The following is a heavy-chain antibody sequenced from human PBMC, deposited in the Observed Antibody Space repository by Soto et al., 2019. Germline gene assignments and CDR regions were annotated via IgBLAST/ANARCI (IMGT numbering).Heavy chain of an antibody. V-gene: IGHV1-2*04. CDR3: ARDGIGLWFGEFSRYYYYMDV. CDR2: INPNSGGT. J-gene: IGHJ6*03. CDR1: GYTFTGYY. D-gene: IGHD3-10*01. Sequence: ASVKVSCKASGYTFTGYYMHWVRQAPGQGLEWMGWINPNSGGTNYAQKFQGWVTVTRDTSISTAYMELSRLRSDDTAVYYCARDGIGLWFGEFSRYYYYMDVWGKGTTVTVSS.